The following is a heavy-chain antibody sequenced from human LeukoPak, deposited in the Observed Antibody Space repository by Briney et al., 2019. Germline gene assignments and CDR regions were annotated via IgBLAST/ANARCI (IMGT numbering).Heavy chain of an antibody. D-gene: IGHD5-12*01. Sequence: SETLSLTCTVSGGSISSYYWSWIRQPPGKGLEWMGYIYYSGSTNYNPSLKSRVTISVDTSKNQFSLKLSSVTAADTAVYYCARGVDGWLIDYWGQGTLVTVSS. CDR1: GGSISSYY. CDR3: ARGVDGWLIDY. J-gene: IGHJ4*02. V-gene: IGHV4-59*01. CDR2: IYYSGST.